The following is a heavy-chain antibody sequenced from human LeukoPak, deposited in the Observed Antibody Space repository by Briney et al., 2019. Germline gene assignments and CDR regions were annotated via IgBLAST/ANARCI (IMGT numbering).Heavy chain of an antibody. CDR1: GFTVSSNY. CDR3: ARVWANSGNYYGEDY. Sequence: GGSLRLSCAASGFTVSSNYMSWVRQAPGKGLEWDSVIYSGGSTYYADSVKGRFTISRDNSKNTLYLQMNSLRAEDTAVYYCARVWANSGNYYGEDYWGQGTLVTVSS. CDR2: IYSGGST. J-gene: IGHJ4*02. D-gene: IGHD1-26*01. V-gene: IGHV3-53*01.